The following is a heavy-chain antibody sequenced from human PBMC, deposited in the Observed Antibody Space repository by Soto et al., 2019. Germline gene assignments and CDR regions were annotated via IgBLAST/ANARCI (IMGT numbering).Heavy chain of an antibody. J-gene: IGHJ4*02. CDR3: AKDLSGGLLWFGEFDY. CDR2: ISGSGGST. CDR1: GFTFSSYA. V-gene: IGHV3-23*01. D-gene: IGHD3-10*01. Sequence: GGSLRLSCAASGFTFSSYAMSWVRQAPGKGLEWVSAISGSGGSTYYADSVKGRFTISRDNSKNTLYLQMNSLRAEDTAVYYCAKDLSGGLLWFGEFDYWGQGTLVTVSS.